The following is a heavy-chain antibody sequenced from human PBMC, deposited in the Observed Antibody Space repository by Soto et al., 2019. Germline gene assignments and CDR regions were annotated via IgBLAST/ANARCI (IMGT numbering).Heavy chain of an antibody. CDR1: GGSISGGCYY. J-gene: IGHJ4*02. D-gene: IGHD1-7*01. V-gene: IGHV4-31*11. Sequence: SETLSLTCAVYGGSISGGCYYWSWIRQHPGKGLEWIGCIYYSGSTYYNPSLKSRVTISVDTSKNQFSLKLSSVTAADTAVYYCASFWNYGRTKDDNDYSGQGTLVTVSS. CDR2: IYYSGST. CDR3: ASFWNYGRTKDDNDY.